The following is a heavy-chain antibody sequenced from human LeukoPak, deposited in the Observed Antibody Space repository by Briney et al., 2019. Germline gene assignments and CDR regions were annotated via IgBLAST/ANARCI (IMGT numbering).Heavy chain of an antibody. CDR3: VKDPYSSSSGGPYAMDV. J-gene: IGHJ6*02. CDR2: ISSSGGWT. V-gene: IGHV3-23*01. Sequence: SGGSVRLSCAACGFTFSSYAMSWVRQAPGKGLEWVSAISSSGGWTYYADSVKGRFTISRDNSKNTLYLQMNSLRAEDTAVYYCVKDPYSSSSGGPYAMDVWGQGTTVTVSS. CDR1: GFTFSSYA. D-gene: IGHD6-6*01.